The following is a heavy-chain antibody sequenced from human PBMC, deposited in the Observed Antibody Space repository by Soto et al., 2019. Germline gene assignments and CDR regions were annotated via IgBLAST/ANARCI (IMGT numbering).Heavy chain of an antibody. CDR1: GGSVSCYY. V-gene: IGHV4-34*01. J-gene: IGHJ4*02. CDR2: INHSGST. CDR3: ARVRRRYCSGGSCSPFDY. Sequence: PSATLSLTCAVHGGSVSCYYSSSRGQTPGKGLEWLGDINHSGSTNYNPSLKSRVTVSVDTSKNQFSLKLSSVTAADTAVYYCARVRRRYCSGGSCSPFDYWGQGTLVTVSS. D-gene: IGHD2-15*01.